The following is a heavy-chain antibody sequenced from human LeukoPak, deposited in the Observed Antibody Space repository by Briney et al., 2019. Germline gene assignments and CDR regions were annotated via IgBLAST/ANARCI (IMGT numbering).Heavy chain of an antibody. D-gene: IGHD2-2*02. CDR2: MNPYSGNT. Sequence: ASVTLSFTASGYTFTIYDSNWVRQAAGQGLEWMGWMNPYSGNTGYAQKFQGRVTMTRSTSISTAYMELGSLTSEDTAVYYCTRGSQNCASASCYNFWGQGTLVTVSS. V-gene: IGHV1-8*01. CDR3: TRGSQNCASASCYNF. J-gene: IGHJ4*02. CDR1: GYTFTIYD.